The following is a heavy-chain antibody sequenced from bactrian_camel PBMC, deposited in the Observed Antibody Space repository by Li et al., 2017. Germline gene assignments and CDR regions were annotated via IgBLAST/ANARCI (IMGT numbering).Heavy chain of an antibody. V-gene: IGHV3S31*01. Sequence: VQLVESGGGSVQAGGSLRLSCEASGYAYSGTCMGWFRQVPRKGREGVAALRTGGDDTWYADPVNGRFTVARDRAKNTLYLQLNSLKTEGTAMYYCRDGRYASSPSQYRGQGTQVTVS. CDR2: LRTGGDDT. CDR1: GYAYSGTC. J-gene: IGHJ4*01. D-gene: IGHD1*01. CDR3: RDGRYASSPSQY.